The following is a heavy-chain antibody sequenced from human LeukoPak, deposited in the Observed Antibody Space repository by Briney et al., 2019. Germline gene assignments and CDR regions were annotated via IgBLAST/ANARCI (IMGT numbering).Heavy chain of an antibody. CDR1: GGSFSGYY. D-gene: IGHD3-10*01. Sequence: SETLSLTCAVYGGSFSGYYWSWLRQPPGKGLEWIGEINHSGSTNYNPSLKSRVTISVDTSKNQFSLKLSSVTAADTAVYYCASERVYGSGSYYRYYYMDVWSKATTVTVSS. CDR2: INHSGST. CDR3: ASERVYGSGSYYRYYYMDV. J-gene: IGHJ6*03. V-gene: IGHV4-34*01.